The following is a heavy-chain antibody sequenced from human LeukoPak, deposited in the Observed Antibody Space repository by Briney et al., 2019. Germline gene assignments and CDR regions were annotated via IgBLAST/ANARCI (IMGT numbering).Heavy chain of an antibody. Sequence: SETLFLTCTVSGGSISSSSYYWGWIRQPPGKGLEWIGSIYYSGSTYYNPSLKRRVTISVDTSKNQFSLKLSSVTAADTAVYYCARRSLYSGSYNYWGQGTLVTVSS. D-gene: IGHD1-26*01. CDR3: ARRSLYSGSYNY. V-gene: IGHV4-39*01. CDR1: GGSISSSSYY. CDR2: IYYSGST. J-gene: IGHJ4*02.